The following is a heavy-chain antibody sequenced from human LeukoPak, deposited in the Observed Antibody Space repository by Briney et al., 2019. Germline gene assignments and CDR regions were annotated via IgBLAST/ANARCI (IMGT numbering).Heavy chain of an antibody. J-gene: IGHJ3*02. CDR2: INAGNGNT. V-gene: IGHV1-3*01. D-gene: IGHD6-19*01. Sequence: ASVKVSCKASGYTFTSYAMHWVRQAPGQRLEWMGWINAGNGNTKYSQKFQGRITITRDTSASTAYMELSSLRSEDTAVYYCAKAVAVTDAFDIWGQGTMVTVSS. CDR3: AKAVAVTDAFDI. CDR1: GYTFTSYA.